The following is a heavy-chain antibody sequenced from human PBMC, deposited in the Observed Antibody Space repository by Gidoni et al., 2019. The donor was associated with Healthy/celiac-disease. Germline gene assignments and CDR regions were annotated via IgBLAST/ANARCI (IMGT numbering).Heavy chain of an antibody. CDR3: ARGQGSIVVDNMVYFDY. D-gene: IGHD3-22*01. V-gene: IGHV4-34*01. CDR2: INHSGST. J-gene: IGHJ4*02. Sequence: QVQLQQWGAGLLKPSETLSLTCAVYGGSFSGYYWSWIRQPPGKGLEWIGEINHSGSTNYNPSLKSRVTISVDTSKNQFSLKLSSVTAADTAVYYCARGQGSIVVDNMVYFDYWGQGTLVTVSS. CDR1: GGSFSGYY.